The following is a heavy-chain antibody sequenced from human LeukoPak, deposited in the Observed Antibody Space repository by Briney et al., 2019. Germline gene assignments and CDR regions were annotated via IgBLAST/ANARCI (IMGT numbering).Heavy chain of an antibody. CDR1: GFTFSSYG. D-gene: IGHD6-19*01. CDR2: IRYDGSNK. V-gene: IGHV3-30*02. J-gene: IGHJ4*02. CDR3: AKDQWLVDGPPDY. Sequence: GGSLRLSCAASGFTFSSYGMHWVRQAPGKGLEWVAFIRYDGSNKYYADSVKGRFTISRDNSKNTLYLQMNSLRAEDTAVYYCAKDQWLVDGPPDYWGQGTLVTVSS.